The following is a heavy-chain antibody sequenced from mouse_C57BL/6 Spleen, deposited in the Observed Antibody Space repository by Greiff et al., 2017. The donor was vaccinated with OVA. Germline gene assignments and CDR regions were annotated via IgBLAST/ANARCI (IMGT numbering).Heavy chain of an antibody. CDR3: TRRNWEGDYYFDY. J-gene: IGHJ2*01. V-gene: IGHV1-15*01. CDR2: IDPETGGT. D-gene: IGHD4-1*01. CDR1: GYTFTDYE. Sequence: QVQLQQSGAELVRPGASVTLSCKASGYTFTDYEMHWVKQTPVHGLEWIGAIDPETGGTAYNQKFKGKAILTADKSSSTAYMELRSLTSEDSAVYYCTRRNWEGDYYFDYWGQGTTLTVSS.